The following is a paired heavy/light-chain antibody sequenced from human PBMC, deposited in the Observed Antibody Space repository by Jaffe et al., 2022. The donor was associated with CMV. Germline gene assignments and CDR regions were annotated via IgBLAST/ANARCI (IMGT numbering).Light chain of an antibody. V-gene: IGKV2-28*01. CDR2: LGS. Sequence: DIVMTQSPLSLPVTPGEPASISCRSSQSLLHSNGYNYLDWYLQKPGQSPQLLIYLGSNRASGVPDRFSGSGSGTDFTLKISRVEAEDVGVYYCMQALQTPLFTFGPGTKVDIK. CDR1: QSLLHSNGYNY. J-gene: IGKJ3*01. CDR3: MQALQTPLFT.
Heavy chain of an antibody. CDR1: GFTFDDYA. CDR2: ISWNSGSI. CDR3: AKGSPDRDYDILTGYPMGPFDY. D-gene: IGHD3-9*01. J-gene: IGHJ4*02. Sequence: EVQLVESGGGLVQPGRSLRLSCAASGFTFDDYAMHWVRQAPGKGLEWVSGISWNSGSIGYADSVKGRFTISRDNAKNSLYLQMNSLRAEDTALYYCAKGSPDRDYDILTGYPMGPFDYWGQGTLVTVSS. V-gene: IGHV3-9*01.